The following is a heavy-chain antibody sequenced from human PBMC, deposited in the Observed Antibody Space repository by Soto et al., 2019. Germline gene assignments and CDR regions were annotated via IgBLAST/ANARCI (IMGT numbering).Heavy chain of an antibody. CDR1: GGTFSSYA. J-gene: IGHJ3*02. CDR3: ARDPTLFAIYSMETGDRPDDAFDI. V-gene: IGHV1-69*13. D-gene: IGHD7-27*01. CDR2: IIPIFGTA. Sequence: ASVKVSCKASGGTFSSYAISWVRQAPGQGLEWMGGIIPIFGTANYAQKFQGRVTITADESTSTAYMELSSLRSEDTAVYYCARDPTLFAIYSMETGDRPDDAFDIWGQGTMVTVSS.